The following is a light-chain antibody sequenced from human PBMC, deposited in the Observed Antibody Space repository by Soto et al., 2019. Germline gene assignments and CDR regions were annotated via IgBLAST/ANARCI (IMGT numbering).Light chain of an antibody. CDR1: SSDIGGYNY. V-gene: IGLV2-14*03. J-gene: IGLJ2*01. Sequence: QSALTQPASVSGSPGQSITVSCIGTSSDIGGYNYVSWYQQHPGKAPKLMIHDVSNRHSGVSDRFSGSKSGNTASLTISGLQADDEAYYYCSSYASSNTQVFGGGTKLTVL. CDR3: SSYASSNTQV. CDR2: DVS.